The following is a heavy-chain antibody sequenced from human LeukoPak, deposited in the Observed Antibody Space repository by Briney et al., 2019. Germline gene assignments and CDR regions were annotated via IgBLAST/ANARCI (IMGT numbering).Heavy chain of an antibody. CDR1: GYTLTELS. J-gene: IGHJ4*02. V-gene: IGHV1-24*01. CDR2: FDPEDGET. D-gene: IGHD4-17*01. Sequence: ASVKASCKVSGYTLTELSMHWVRQAPGKGLGWMGGFDPEDGETIYAQKFQGRVTMTEDTSTDTAYMELSSLRSEDTAVYYCATVLTTVTRFDYWGQGTLVTVSS. CDR3: ATVLTTVTRFDY.